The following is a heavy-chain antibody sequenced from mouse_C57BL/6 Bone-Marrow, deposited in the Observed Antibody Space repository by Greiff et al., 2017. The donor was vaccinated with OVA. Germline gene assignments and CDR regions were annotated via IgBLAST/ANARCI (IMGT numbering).Heavy chain of an antibody. V-gene: IGHV1-64*01. CDR2: IHPNSGST. J-gene: IGHJ4*01. CDR1: GYTFTSYW. D-gene: IGHD1-1*01. CDR3: ARRTTAVGGYYAMDY. Sequence: QVQLQQPGAELVKPGASVKLSCKASGYTFTSYWMHWVKQRPGQGLEWIGMIHPNSGSTNYNEKFKSKATLTVDKSSSTAYMQLSSLTSEDSAVYFCARRTTAVGGYYAMDYWGQGTSVTVSS.